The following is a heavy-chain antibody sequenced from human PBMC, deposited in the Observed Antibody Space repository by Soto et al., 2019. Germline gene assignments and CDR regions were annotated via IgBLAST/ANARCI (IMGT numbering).Heavy chain of an antibody. D-gene: IGHD1-26*01. CDR3: ARDGVLQKYSGNGIFDY. CDR1: GFTFSSYA. J-gene: IGHJ4*02. V-gene: IGHV3-30-3*01. CDR2: ISYDGSNK. Sequence: GGSLRLSCAASGFTFSSYAMHWVRQAPGKGLEWVAVISYDGSNKYYADSVKGRFTISRDNSKNMLYLRMNSLRAEDTAVYYCARDGVLQKYSGNGIFDYWGQGTQVTVSS.